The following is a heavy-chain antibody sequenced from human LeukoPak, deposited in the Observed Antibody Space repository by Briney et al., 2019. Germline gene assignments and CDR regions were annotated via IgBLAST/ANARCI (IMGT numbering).Heavy chain of an antibody. D-gene: IGHD2-2*01. J-gene: IGHJ4*02. CDR3: AKALSEYHFDY. CDR1: GFTFSSYG. CDR2: ISGSGGNT. Sequence: GGSLRLSCAASGFTFSSYGMSWVRWAPGKGLEWVSGISGSGGNTYYADSVKGRFTISRDNSQNTLYLQMNTLGAEDTAVYYCAKALSEYHFDYWGQGTLVTVSA. V-gene: IGHV3-23*01.